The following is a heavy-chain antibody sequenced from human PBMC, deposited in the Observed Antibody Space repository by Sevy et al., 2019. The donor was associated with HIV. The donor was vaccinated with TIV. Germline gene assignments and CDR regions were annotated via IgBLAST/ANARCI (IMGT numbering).Heavy chain of an antibody. V-gene: IGHV3-23*01. J-gene: IGHJ4*02. CDR2: ISGSGGST. D-gene: IGHD3-22*01. Sequence: GGSLRLSCAASGFTFSSYAMSWVRQAPGKGLEWVSAISGSGGSTYYADSVKGRFTISGDNSKNTLYLQMNSLRAEDTAVYYCAKDDYYDSSGYYYDYWGQGTLVTVSS. CDR3: AKDDYYDSSGYYYDY. CDR1: GFTFSSYA.